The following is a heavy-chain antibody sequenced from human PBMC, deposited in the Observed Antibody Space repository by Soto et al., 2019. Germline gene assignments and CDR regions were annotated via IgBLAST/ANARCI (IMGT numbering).Heavy chain of an antibody. Sequence: ASVKVSCKXSGYTLTELSMHWVRQAPGKGLEWMGGFDPEDGETIYAQKFQGRVTMTEDTSTDTAYMELSSLRSEDTAVYYCATAQLSNYYYYYMDVWGKGTTVTVSS. CDR2: FDPEDGET. CDR1: GYTLTELS. V-gene: IGHV1-24*01. J-gene: IGHJ6*03. D-gene: IGHD2-2*01. CDR3: ATAQLSNYYYYYMDV.